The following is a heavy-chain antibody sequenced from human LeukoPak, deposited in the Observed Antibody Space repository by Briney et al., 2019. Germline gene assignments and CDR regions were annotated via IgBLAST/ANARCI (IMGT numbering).Heavy chain of an antibody. CDR3: ARRIAAAGTVSGSYYMDV. Sequence: PSETLSLTCTVSGGSISSYYWSWIRQPPGKGLEWIGYIYSSGSTNYNYSLKSRVTISVDTSKNQFSLRLSSVTAADTAIYFCARRIAAAGTVSGSYYMDVWGKGTTVIVSS. CDR1: GGSISSYY. V-gene: IGHV4-59*01. D-gene: IGHD6-13*01. J-gene: IGHJ6*03. CDR2: IYSSGST.